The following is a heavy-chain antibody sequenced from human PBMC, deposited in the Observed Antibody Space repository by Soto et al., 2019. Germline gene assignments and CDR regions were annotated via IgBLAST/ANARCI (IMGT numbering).Heavy chain of an antibody. CDR2: IYYSGST. CDR3: ARTPLF. CDR1: GGSVSSGSYY. J-gene: IGHJ4*02. Sequence: PSETLSLTCTVSGGSVSSGSYYWSWIRQPPGKGLEWIGYIYYSGSTNYNPSLKSRVTISVDTSKNQFSLKLSSVTSADTAVYYCARTPLFWGQGTLVTVSS. V-gene: IGHV4-61*01.